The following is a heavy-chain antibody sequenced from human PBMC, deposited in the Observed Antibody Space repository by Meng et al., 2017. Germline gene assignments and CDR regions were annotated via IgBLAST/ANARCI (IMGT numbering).Heavy chain of an antibody. D-gene: IGHD2-21*02. V-gene: IGHV1-2*06. Sequence: GQLGQSGDGVEMPGASVKVSCKASGYTFPDYWLHWVRRAPGQGLEWMGRINPKSGDTHYAQRFQGRVTMTGDTSISTAYMELSGLRSDDTAMYYCAREGPCGGDCSGFDYWGQGTLVTVSS. CDR1: GYTFPDYW. CDR2: INPKSGDT. CDR3: AREGPCGGDCSGFDY. J-gene: IGHJ4*02.